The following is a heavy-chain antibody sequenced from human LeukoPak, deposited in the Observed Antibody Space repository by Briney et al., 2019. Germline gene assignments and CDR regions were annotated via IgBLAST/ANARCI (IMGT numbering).Heavy chain of an antibody. CDR1: GFTFRSYA. V-gene: IGHV3-30*18. J-gene: IGHJ4*02. Sequence: PGGSLRLSCAAFGFTFRSYAMHWVRQAPGKGLEWVAVISYDAINKYYADSVKGRFTISRDNSKNTLYLQMNSLRAEDTAVYYCAKGYCSSTSCLKTDWGQGALVTVSS. CDR2: ISYDAINK. D-gene: IGHD2-2*01. CDR3: AKGYCSSTSCLKTD.